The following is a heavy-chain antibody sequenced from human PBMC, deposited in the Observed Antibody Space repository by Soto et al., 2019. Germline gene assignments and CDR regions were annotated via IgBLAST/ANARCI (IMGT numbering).Heavy chain of an antibody. CDR1: GFTFSSYA. CDR3: ARDLRITLYYMDV. D-gene: IGHD3-10*01. J-gene: IGHJ6*03. V-gene: IGHV3-64*01. CDR2: ISSNGGST. Sequence: GGSLRLSFAASGFTFSSYAMHWVRQAPGKGLEYVSAISSNGGSTYYANSVKGRFTISRDNSKNTLYLQMGSLRAEDMAVYYCARDLRITLYYMDVWGKGTTVTVSS.